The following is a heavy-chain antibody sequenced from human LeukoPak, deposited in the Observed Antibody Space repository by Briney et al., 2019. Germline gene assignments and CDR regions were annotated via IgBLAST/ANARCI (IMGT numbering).Heavy chain of an antibody. CDR3: ARDVGGYAFDY. Sequence: GGSLRLSCVASGFSFISYTMHWVRQAPGKGLEWVAVMSYDGSHKYLADSVKGRFTISRDNSKNTLYLQMNSLRVEDTAIYYCARDVGGYAFDYWGQGTLVTVSS. V-gene: IGHV3-30*04. CDR1: GFSFISYT. J-gene: IGHJ4*02. CDR2: MSYDGSHK. D-gene: IGHD5-12*01.